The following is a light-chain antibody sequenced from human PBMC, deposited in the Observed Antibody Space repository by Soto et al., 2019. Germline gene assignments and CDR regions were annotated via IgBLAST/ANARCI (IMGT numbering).Light chain of an antibody. J-gene: IGKJ1*01. CDR2: DAT. Sequence: DIQMTQSPSPLSASVGDRVTITCRASQNIKTYLNWYQHKPGKAPDLLIHDATTLQTGVPSRFSGSGSGTDFTLTIGILQPEDFATYYCQQSFVTPRTFGPGTKVDIK. V-gene: IGKV1-39*01. CDR1: QNIKTY. CDR3: QQSFVTPRT.